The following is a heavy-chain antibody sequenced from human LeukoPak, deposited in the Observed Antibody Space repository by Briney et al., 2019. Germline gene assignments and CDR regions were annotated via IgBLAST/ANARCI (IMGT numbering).Heavy chain of an antibody. CDR2: ISSSSSTI. D-gene: IGHD6-19*01. CDR3: AGDSSGWDYFDY. Sequence: PGGSLRLSCAASGFTFSNYGMHWVRQAPGKGLEWVSYISSSSSTIYYADSVKGRFTISRDNAKNSLYLQMISLRDEDTAVYYCAGDSSGWDYFDYWGQGTPVTVSS. J-gene: IGHJ4*02. CDR1: GFTFSNYG. V-gene: IGHV3-48*02.